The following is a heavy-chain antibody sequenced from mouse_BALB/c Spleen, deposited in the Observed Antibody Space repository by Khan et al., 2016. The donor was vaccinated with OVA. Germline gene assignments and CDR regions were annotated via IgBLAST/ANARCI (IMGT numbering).Heavy chain of an antibody. CDR2: MIYTGYT. CDR1: GDSITSGY. V-gene: IGHV3-8*02. CDR3: ARSTYRYAFAY. J-gene: IGHJ3*01. Sequence: EVKLEESGPSLVKPSQTLSLTCSVTGDSITSGYWSWIRKFPGNKLEYMGYMIYTGYTDYNPSLKSRLAITRHTSKNQYYLQLNSVTTEDTATSNCARSTYRYAFAYWGQGTPVTVSA. D-gene: IGHD2-14*01.